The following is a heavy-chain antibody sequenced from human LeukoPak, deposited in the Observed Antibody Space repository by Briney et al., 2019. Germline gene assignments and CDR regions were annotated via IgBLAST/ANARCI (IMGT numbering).Heavy chain of an antibody. Sequence: GGSLRLSCAVSGFTFSSYGMHWVRQAPGKVLEWVAGISKNGKHQSYADSVKGRFTISRDNSKNTLFLQMNSLRVEDTAVYYCAKEIHAFGGCDYWGQGTLVTVSS. V-gene: IGHV3-30*18. D-gene: IGHD3-10*01. CDR3: AKEIHAFGGCDY. CDR1: GFTFSSYG. CDR2: ISKNGKHQ. J-gene: IGHJ4*02.